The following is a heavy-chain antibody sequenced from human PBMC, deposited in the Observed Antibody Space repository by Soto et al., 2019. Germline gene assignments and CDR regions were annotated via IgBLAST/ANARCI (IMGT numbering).Heavy chain of an antibody. CDR2: INAGNGNT. Sequence: QVQLVQSGAEVKKPGASVKVSCKASGYTFTSYAMHWVRQAPGQRLEWMGWINAGNGNTKYSQKFQGRVTITRETSASTAYMELSSLGSENTAVYYSARSPGGPDGPGDYWGEGTLLTVSS. J-gene: IGHJ4*02. CDR3: ARSPGGPDGPGDY. CDR1: GYTFTSYA. D-gene: IGHD2-15*01. V-gene: IGHV1-3*01.